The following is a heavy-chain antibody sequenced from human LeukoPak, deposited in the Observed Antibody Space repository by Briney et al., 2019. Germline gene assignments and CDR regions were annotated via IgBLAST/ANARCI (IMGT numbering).Heavy chain of an antibody. D-gene: IGHD6-19*01. Sequence: SETLSLTCAVYGGSFSGYYWSWIRQPPGKGLEWIGEINHSGSTNYNPSLKSRVTISVDTSKNQFSQKLSSVTAADTAVYYCARQSSSGWYLSSAFDIWGQGTMVTVSS. CDR3: ARQSSSGWYLSSAFDI. V-gene: IGHV4-34*01. CDR2: INHSGST. J-gene: IGHJ3*02. CDR1: GGSFSGYY.